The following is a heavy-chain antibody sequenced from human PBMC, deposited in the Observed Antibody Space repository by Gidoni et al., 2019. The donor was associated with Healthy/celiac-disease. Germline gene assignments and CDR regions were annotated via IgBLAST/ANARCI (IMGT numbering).Heavy chain of an antibody. CDR1: VFTFSNAW. Sequence: EVPLVESGGGLVKPGGSLRLSCAASVFTFSNAWMSWVRQAQGKGLEWVGRIKSKTDGGTTDYAAPVKGRFTISRDDSKNTLYLQMNSLKTEDTAVYYCTTDVIAARGYYYYGMDVWGQGTTVTVSS. J-gene: IGHJ6*02. V-gene: IGHV3-15*01. CDR3: TTDVIAARGYYYYGMDV. D-gene: IGHD6-6*01. CDR2: IKSKTDGGTT.